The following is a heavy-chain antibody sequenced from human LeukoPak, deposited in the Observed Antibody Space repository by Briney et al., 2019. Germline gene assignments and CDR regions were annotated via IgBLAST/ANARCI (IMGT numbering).Heavy chain of an antibody. D-gene: IGHD6-13*01. J-gene: IGHJ4*02. CDR3: AREPAAAGSPLDY. Sequence: GASVKVSCKASGYTFTGYYMHWVRQAPGQGLEWMGWINPNSGGTNYAQKFQGRVTMTRDTSISTAYMELSRLRSDDTAVYYCAREPAAAGSPLDYWGQGTLVTVSS. V-gene: IGHV1-2*02. CDR2: INPNSGGT. CDR1: GYTFTGYY.